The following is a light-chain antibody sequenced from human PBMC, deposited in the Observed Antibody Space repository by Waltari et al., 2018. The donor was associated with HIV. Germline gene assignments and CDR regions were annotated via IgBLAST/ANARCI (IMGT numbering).Light chain of an antibody. CDR2: KDD. CDR3: QSTDNSGTYVV. J-gene: IGLJ3*02. V-gene: IGLV3-25*03. CDR1: ALPKQF. Sequence: YELTQPPSVSVPPGQTARTICSGDALPKQFVSWYQQKPGQAPIMVIYKDDERPSGIPERFSGSSSGTTATLTISGVQAEDEADYHCQSTDNSGTYVVFGGGTKLTVV.